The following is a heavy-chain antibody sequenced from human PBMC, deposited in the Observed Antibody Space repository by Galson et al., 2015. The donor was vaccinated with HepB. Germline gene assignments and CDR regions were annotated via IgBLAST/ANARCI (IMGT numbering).Heavy chain of an antibody. CDR1: GFTFRNYA. Sequence: SLRLSCAAFGFTFRNYAMSWVRQAPGKGLEWVSAIRGSGGSTYYADSVKGRFTISRDNSKNTLYLQMNSLRAEDTAVYYCAKDSTLRVGYGDYGYFDYWGQGTLVTVSS. J-gene: IGHJ4*02. CDR2: IRGSGGST. D-gene: IGHD4-17*01. V-gene: IGHV3-23*01. CDR3: AKDSTLRVGYGDYGYFDY.